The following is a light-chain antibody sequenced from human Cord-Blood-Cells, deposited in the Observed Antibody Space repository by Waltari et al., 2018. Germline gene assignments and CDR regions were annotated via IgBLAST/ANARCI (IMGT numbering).Light chain of an antibody. CDR1: QSLVHSDGNTY. CDR3: MQGTHWPAYT. J-gene: IGKJ2*01. Sequence: EVVMTQSPLSLPVTLGQPASISCRSSQSLVHSDGNTYLNWFQQRPGQSPRRLIYKVSNRDSGVPDRFSGSGSGTDFTLKISRVEAEDVGVYYCMQGTHWPAYTFGQGTKLEIK. CDR2: KVS. V-gene: IGKV2-30*02.